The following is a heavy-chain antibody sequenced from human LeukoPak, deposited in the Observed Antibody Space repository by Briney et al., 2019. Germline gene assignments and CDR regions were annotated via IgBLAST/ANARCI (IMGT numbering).Heavy chain of an antibody. CDR2: IYSGGDT. CDR1: GFTVSSDY. Sequence: PGGSLRLSCAASGFTVSSDYMSWVRHAPGKGLEWVSLIYSGGDTYYADSVEGRFTISRDDSRRTLSLQMNSLRAEDTAVYYCAVGSTSVYTYGYLDYWGQGTLVTVSS. D-gene: IGHD5-18*01. J-gene: IGHJ4*02. V-gene: IGHV3-66*01. CDR3: AVGSTSVYTYGYLDY.